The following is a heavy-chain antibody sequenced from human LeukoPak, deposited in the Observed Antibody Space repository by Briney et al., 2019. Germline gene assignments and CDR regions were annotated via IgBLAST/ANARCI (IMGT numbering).Heavy chain of an antibody. CDR1: GFTFGDYA. V-gene: IGHV3-49*04. J-gene: IGHJ3*02. CDR2: IRSKAYGGTT. CDR3: TRGDDYGGNHDAFDI. D-gene: IGHD4-23*01. Sequence: GGSLRLSCTASGFTFGDYAMSWVRQAPGKGLEWVGYIRSKAYGGTTEYAASVKGRFTISRDDSKSIAYLQMNSLKTEDTAVYYCTRGDDYGGNHDAFDIWGQGTMVTVSS.